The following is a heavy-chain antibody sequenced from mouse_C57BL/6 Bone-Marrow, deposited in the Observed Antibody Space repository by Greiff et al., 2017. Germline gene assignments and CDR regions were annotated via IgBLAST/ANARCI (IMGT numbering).Heavy chain of an antibody. Sequence: VQLQQSGPELVKPGASVKISCKASGYSFTGYYMNWVKQSPEKSLEWIGEINLSTGGTTYNQKFKAKATLTVDKSSSTAYMQLKSLTSEDSAVYYCAGGGNYGFAYWGQGTLVTVSA. J-gene: IGHJ3*01. CDR3: AGGGNYGFAY. V-gene: IGHV1-42*01. CDR2: INLSTGGT. CDR1: GYSFTGYY. D-gene: IGHD2-1*01.